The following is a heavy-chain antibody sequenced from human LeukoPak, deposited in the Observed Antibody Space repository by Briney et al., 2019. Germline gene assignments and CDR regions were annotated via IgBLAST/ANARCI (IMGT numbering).Heavy chain of an antibody. J-gene: IGHJ4*02. CDR3: AKDMTPYSRSSGYFDY. CDR2: ISSSSSYI. CDR1: GFTFSSYS. Sequence: GGSLRLSCAASGFTFSSYSMNWVRQAPGKGLEWVSSISSSSSYIYYADSVKGRFTISRDNAKNSLYLQMSSLRVEDMALYFCAKDMTPYSRSSGYFDYWGQGTLVIVSS. D-gene: IGHD6-6*01. V-gene: IGHV3-21*04.